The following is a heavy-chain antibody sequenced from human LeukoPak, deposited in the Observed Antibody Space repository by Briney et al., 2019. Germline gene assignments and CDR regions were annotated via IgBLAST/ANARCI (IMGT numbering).Heavy chain of an antibody. Sequence: GGSLRLSCAASAFTFSYYGMHWVRQAPGKGLEWVAVIWSNGNDKYYIDSVKGRFTVSRDNSKNTLYLQMNSLRAEDTAVYYCAKVYGSGSYNSFDYWGQGTLVTVSS. CDR1: AFTFSYYG. CDR2: IWSNGNDK. J-gene: IGHJ4*02. V-gene: IGHV3-33*06. D-gene: IGHD3-10*01. CDR3: AKVYGSGSYNSFDY.